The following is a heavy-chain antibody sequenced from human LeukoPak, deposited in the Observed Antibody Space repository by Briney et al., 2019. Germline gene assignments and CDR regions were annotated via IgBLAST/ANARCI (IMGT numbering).Heavy chain of an antibody. V-gene: IGHV4-39*07. CDR3: ARRGPATAMVFFFDY. CDR1: GGSISSSSYY. CDR2: IYYSGST. Sequence: KSSETLSLTCTVSGGSISSSSYYWGWIRQPPGKGLEWIGSIYYSGSTYYNPSLKSRVTISVDTSKNQFSLKLSSVTAADTAVYYCARRGPATAMVFFFDYWGQGTLVTVSS. D-gene: IGHD5-18*01. J-gene: IGHJ4*02.